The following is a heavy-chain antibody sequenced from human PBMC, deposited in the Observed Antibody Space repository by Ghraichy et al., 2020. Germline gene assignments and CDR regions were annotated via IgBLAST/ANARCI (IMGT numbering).Heavy chain of an antibody. D-gene: IGHD2-8*01. CDR2: ISGSGGVT. J-gene: IGHJ4*02. V-gene: IGHV3-23*01. CDR1: GFTFTTYT. Sequence: GGSLRLSCAASGFTFTTYTMSWVRQAPVKGLEWVSVISGSGGVTYYADSVKGRFTISRDNSRNTLFLQMNSLRAEDTALYYCVSVKNGYFEFWGQGTLVTVSS. CDR3: VSVKNGYFEF.